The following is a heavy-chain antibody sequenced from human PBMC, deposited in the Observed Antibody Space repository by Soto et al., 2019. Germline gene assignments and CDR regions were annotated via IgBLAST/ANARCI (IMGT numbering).Heavy chain of an antibody. Sequence: GGSLRLSCADSGFTFSDHYMDWVRQAPGKGLEWLGRTRNKANSYTTEYAASVKGRFIISRDDSRNSLYLQMNSLKTEDTAVYYCARISTFEGMDVWGQGTTVTVSS. CDR1: GFTFSDHY. CDR2: TRNKANSYTT. CDR3: ARISTFEGMDV. J-gene: IGHJ6*02. V-gene: IGHV3-72*01. D-gene: IGHD3-3*01.